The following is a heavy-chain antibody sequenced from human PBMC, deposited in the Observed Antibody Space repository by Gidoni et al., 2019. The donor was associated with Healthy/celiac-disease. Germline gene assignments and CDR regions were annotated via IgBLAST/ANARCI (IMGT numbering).Heavy chain of an antibody. CDR1: GGSISSGSSY. J-gene: IGHJ3*02. CDR3: ARAVMITFGGVIGDAFDI. V-gene: IGHV4-61*02. Sequence: QVQLQESGPGLVKPSPPLSLTSTLSGGSISSGSSYCSGIRQPAGKGLEWIGRIYTSGSTNYNPSLKSRVTMSVDTSKNQFSLKLSSVTAADTAVYYCARAVMITFGGVIGDAFDIWGQGTMVTVSS. D-gene: IGHD3-16*02. CDR2: IYTSGST.